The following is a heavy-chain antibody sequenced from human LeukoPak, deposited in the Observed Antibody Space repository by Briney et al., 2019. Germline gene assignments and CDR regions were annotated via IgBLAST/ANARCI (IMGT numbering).Heavy chain of an antibody. CDR2: ISGSGGST. V-gene: IGHV3-23*01. Sequence: PGGSLRLSCAASGFTFSSYAMSWVRQAPGKGLEWVSAISGSGGSTYYADSVKGRFTISRDNSKNTLYLQMNSLRAEDTAVYYCARDVASHLGGVSGSGSPPRLFDYWGQGTLVTVSS. CDR3: ARDVASHLGGVSGSGSPPRLFDY. D-gene: IGHD3-10*01. CDR1: GFTFSSYA. J-gene: IGHJ4*02.